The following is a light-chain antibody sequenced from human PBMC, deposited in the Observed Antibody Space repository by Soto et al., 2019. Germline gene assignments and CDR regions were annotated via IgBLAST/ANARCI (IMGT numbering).Light chain of an antibody. CDR1: SSNIGSNT. V-gene: IGLV1-44*01. CDR3: AAWDESLNGYV. Sequence: QSVLTQPPSASGTPGQRVTISCSGSSSNIGSNTVNWYQQLPGTAPKLLIYSNNQRPSGVPGRFSGSKSGTSASLAISGLQSEDEADYYCAAWDESLNGYVFGTGTKATVL. J-gene: IGLJ1*01. CDR2: SNN.